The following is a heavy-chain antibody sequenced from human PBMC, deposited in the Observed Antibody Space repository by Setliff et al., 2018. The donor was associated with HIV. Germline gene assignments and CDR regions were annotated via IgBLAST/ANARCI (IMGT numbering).Heavy chain of an antibody. CDR1: GASFTSHY. D-gene: IGHD3-10*01. V-gene: IGHV4-34*01. J-gene: IGHJ5*02. Sequence: SETLSLTCSVYGASFTSHYWTWIRQTPGKGLEWVGEIDHTGSTKENPSLKSRVTMSIDTSKDQFSLKLRFMTAADMGVYYCARALPTNYYGSDNWFDPWGQGTLVTVS. CDR3: ARALPTNYYGSDNWFDP. CDR2: IDHTGST.